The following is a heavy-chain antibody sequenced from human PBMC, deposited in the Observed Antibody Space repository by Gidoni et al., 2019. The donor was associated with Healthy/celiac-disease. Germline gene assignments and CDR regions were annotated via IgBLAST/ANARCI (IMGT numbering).Heavy chain of an antibody. CDR1: AGSFSGYS. J-gene: IGHJ4*02. CDR2: INHSGST. Sequence: QVQLQQWGAGLLKPSETLSLTCAVSAGSFSGYSWSWIRQPPGKGLEWIGEINHSGSTNYNPSLKSRVTMSVDTSKSQFSLKLSSVTAADTAVYYCARVAQPEYNFGSGYSTFDYWGQGTLVTVSS. D-gene: IGHD3-3*01. V-gene: IGHV4-34*01. CDR3: ARVAQPEYNFGSGYSTFDY.